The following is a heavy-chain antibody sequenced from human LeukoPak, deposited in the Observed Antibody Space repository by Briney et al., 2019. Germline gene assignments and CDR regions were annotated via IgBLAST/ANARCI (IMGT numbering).Heavy chain of an antibody. Sequence: VGSRRLSCAASGFTFSTYSMNWVRQAPGKGLEWVSSLSSSSTYVYYADSVKGRFTISRDNAKNSLYLQMNSLRAEDTAVYYCARVRCSGGGCFYNFDYWGQGSLVTVSS. D-gene: IGHD2-15*01. CDR3: ARVRCSGGGCFYNFDY. CDR1: GFTFSTYS. CDR2: LSSSSTYV. V-gene: IGHV3-21*01. J-gene: IGHJ4*02.